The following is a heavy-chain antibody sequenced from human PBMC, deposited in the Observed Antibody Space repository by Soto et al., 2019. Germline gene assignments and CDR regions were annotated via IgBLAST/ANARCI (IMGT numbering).Heavy chain of an antibody. Sequence: PGGSLRLSCAGSGFIFRDYFMSWFRQAPGKGLEWLSYISTSGDTIEYTDSVQGRFTMSRDNARNLVYLQMNSLRVDDTAVYYCAKGLGFSSSSWFDPWGQGTLVTVS. CDR2: ISTSGDTI. CDR3: AKGLGFSSSSWFDP. D-gene: IGHD6-6*01. CDR1: GFIFRDYF. V-gene: IGHV3-11*01. J-gene: IGHJ5*02.